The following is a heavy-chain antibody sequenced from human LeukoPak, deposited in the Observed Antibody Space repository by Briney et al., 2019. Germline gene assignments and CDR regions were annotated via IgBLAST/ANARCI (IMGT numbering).Heavy chain of an antibody. CDR1: GFTFSSYS. D-gene: IGHD4-17*01. J-gene: IGHJ4*02. V-gene: IGHV3-21*01. CDR3: ARHASTTVTTDFDY. Sequence: GGSLRLSCAASGFTFSSYSMNWVRQAPGKGLEWVSSITSDGYIYYADSVKGRFTISRDNTKNSLYLQMSSLRAEDTAVYYCARHASTTVTTDFDYWGQGTLVTVSS. CDR2: ITSDGYI.